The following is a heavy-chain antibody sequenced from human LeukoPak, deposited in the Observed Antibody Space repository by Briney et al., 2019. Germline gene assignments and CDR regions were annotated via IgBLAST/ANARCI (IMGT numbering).Heavy chain of an antibody. V-gene: IGHV3-53*01. CDR2: IYSGGST. Sequence: GGSLRLSCAASGFTVSSNYMSWVRQAPGEGLEWVSVIYSGGSTYYADTVKGRFTISRDNSKNTRYLQMNSLRAEDTAVYYCASGGVYYDILTGYYRSNAFDIWGQGTMVTVSS. CDR1: GFTVSSNY. D-gene: IGHD3-9*01. CDR3: ASGGVYYDILTGYYRSNAFDI. J-gene: IGHJ3*02.